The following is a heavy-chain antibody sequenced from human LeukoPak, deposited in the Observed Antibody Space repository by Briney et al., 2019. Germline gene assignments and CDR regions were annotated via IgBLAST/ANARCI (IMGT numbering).Heavy chain of an antibody. Sequence: ASQTLSLTCAVSGGSISSGDYYWSWIRQPPGKGLEWIGYIYYSGSTYYNPSLKSRVTISVDTSKNQFSLKLGSVTAADTAVYYCARVGSCSSTSCYDFDYWGQGTLVTVSS. J-gene: IGHJ4*02. D-gene: IGHD2-2*01. CDR2: IYYSGST. V-gene: IGHV4-30-4*08. CDR1: GGSISSGDYY. CDR3: ARVGSCSSTSCYDFDY.